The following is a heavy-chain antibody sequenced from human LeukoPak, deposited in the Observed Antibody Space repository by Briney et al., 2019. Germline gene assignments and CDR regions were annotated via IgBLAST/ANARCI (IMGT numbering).Heavy chain of an antibody. J-gene: IGHJ4*02. D-gene: IGHD5-18*01. CDR2: INPSGGST. CDR3: ARDRVLDTAMVFYFDY. V-gene: IGHV1-46*01. Sequence: ASVKVSCKASGYTFTSYYMHWVRQAPGQGLEWMGIINPSGGSTSYAQKFQGRVTMTRDTSTSTVYMELSSLRSEDTAVYYCARDRVLDTAMVFYFDYWGQGTLVTVSS. CDR1: GYTFTSYY.